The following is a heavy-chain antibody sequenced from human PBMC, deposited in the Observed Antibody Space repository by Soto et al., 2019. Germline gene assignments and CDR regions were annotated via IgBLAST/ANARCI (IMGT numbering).Heavy chain of an antibody. J-gene: IGHJ4*02. CDR2: INPSGGST. CDR3: ARSPYSSGYYYAIDY. V-gene: IGHV1-46*01. D-gene: IGHD3-22*01. Sequence: ASVKVSCKASGYTFTYYDISWVRQASGQGLEWMGLINPSGGSTTYAQKFQGRVTMTRDTSTSTVYMDLSSLKSEDTAVYYCARSPYSSGYYYAIDYWGQGTQVTVSS. CDR1: GYTFTYYD.